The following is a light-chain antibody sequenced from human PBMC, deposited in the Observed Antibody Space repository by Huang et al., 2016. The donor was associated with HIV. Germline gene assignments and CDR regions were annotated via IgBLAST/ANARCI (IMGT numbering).Light chain of an antibody. CDR1: QSVSSD. CDR2: DAS. V-gene: IGKV3-11*01. J-gene: IGKJ1*01. CDR3: QERSIWPPT. Sequence: EIVLTQSPATLSLSPGVRATLSCRASQSVSSDLAWYQQKPGQAPRLFIYDASNWATGIPARFSGSGSGTDFTLAISSLGPEDFAVYYCQERSIWPPTFGQGTKVEIK.